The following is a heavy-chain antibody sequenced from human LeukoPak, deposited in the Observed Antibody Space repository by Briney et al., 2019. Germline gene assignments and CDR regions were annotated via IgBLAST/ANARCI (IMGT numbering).Heavy chain of an antibody. CDR1: GFTFSSYG. J-gene: IGHJ4*02. CDR2: IRYDGSNK. V-gene: IGHV3-30*02. CDR3: AKDHQYYCSSTSCPSWDY. D-gene: IGHD2-2*01. Sequence: GGSLRLSCAASGFTFSSYGMRWVRQAPGKGLEWVAFIRYDGSNKYYADSVKGRFTISRDNSKNTLYLQMNSLRAEDTAVYYCAKDHQYYCSSTSCPSWDYWGQGTLVTVSS.